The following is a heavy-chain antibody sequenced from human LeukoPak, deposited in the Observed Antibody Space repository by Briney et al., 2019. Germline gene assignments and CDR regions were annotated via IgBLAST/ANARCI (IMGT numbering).Heavy chain of an antibody. Sequence: SETLSLTCTVSSDSITSSSWSWIRQPPGKGLGWIGYINYIGTTNYNPSLKSRVTISLDTSKNQFYLKVSSVTAADTAVYYCARTLEYFYGSGRNSNRFDPWGQGTLVTVSS. D-gene: IGHD3-10*01. CDR3: ARTLEYFYGSGRNSNRFDP. J-gene: IGHJ5*02. CDR2: INYIGTT. V-gene: IGHV4-59*08. CDR1: SDSITSSS.